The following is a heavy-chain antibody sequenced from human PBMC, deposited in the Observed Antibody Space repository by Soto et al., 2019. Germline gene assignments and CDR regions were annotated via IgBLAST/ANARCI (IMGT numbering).Heavy chain of an antibody. V-gene: IGHV4-59*01. Sequence: SETLSLTCTVSGGSISSYYWSWIRQPPGKGLEWIGYIYYSGSTNYNPSLKSRVTISVDTSKNQFSLKLSSVTAADTAVYYCARVETITYYYDSSGYSPLRNWFDPWGQGTLVTVSS. D-gene: IGHD3-22*01. J-gene: IGHJ5*02. CDR1: GGSISSYY. CDR2: IYYSGST. CDR3: ARVETITYYYDSSGYSPLRNWFDP.